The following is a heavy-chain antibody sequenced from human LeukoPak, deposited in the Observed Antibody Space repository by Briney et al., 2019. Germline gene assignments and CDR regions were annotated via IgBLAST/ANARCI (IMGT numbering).Heavy chain of an antibody. CDR1: GFTFSNYS. Sequence: GGSLRLSCARCGFTFSNYSMNWVRQAPGKGLEWVSTISRSGSYIWYADSVEGRFTISRDNAENSLYLRMNSLRVEDTAVYYCARASGYSSGWYDYWGQGTLVTVSS. V-gene: IGHV3-21*01. CDR2: ISRSGSYI. D-gene: IGHD6-19*01. J-gene: IGHJ4*02. CDR3: ARASGYSSGWYDY.